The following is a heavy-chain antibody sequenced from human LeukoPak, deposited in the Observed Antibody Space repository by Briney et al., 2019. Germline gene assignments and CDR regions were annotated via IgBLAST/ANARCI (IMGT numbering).Heavy chain of an antibody. Sequence: GGSLRLSCAASGFTFSNYAMNWVRQAPGKGLEWVSVIYSGDNTYYADSVRGRFIVSRDNSKNTLYLQMSSLRAEDTAVYYCASYSSSWEYFDYWGQGTLVTVSS. CDR1: GFTFSNYA. J-gene: IGHJ4*02. V-gene: IGHV3-23*03. CDR2: IYSGDNT. CDR3: ASYSSSWEYFDY. D-gene: IGHD6-13*01.